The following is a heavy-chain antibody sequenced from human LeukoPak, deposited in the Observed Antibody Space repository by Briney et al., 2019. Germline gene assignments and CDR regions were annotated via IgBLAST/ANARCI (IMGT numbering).Heavy chain of an antibody. Sequence: PSEALSLTCAVYGGSFSGYYWSWIRQPPGKGLEWIGEINHSGSTNYNPSLKSRVTISVDTSKNQFSLKLSSVTAADTAVYYCARGLYYYDSSGYYFDAFDIWGQGTMVTVSS. J-gene: IGHJ3*02. CDR2: INHSGST. CDR1: GGSFSGYY. CDR3: ARGLYYYDSSGYYFDAFDI. V-gene: IGHV4-34*01. D-gene: IGHD3-22*01.